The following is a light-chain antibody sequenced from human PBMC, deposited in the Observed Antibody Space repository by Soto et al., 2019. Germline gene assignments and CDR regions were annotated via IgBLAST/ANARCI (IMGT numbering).Light chain of an antibody. J-gene: IGKJ1*01. CDR1: QTINSW. Sequence: MTQSPSTLSASVGDTVTITCRASQTINSWLAWYQHRPGKGPKLLIYKTSTVEGGVPLRFSGSGSGTEFTLTISSLQPADSATYYCQQYNTYPMTFGQGTKVDIK. CDR3: QQYNTYPMT. V-gene: IGKV1-5*03. CDR2: KTS.